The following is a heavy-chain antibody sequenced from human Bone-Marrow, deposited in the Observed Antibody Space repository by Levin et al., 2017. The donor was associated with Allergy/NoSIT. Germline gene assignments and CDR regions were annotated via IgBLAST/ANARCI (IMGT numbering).Heavy chain of an antibody. J-gene: IGHJ4*02. D-gene: IGHD3-22*01. CDR3: ARSSGYYFGGPRYYFDY. V-gene: IGHV1-46*01. CDR2: INPSGGST. CDR1: GYTFTSYY. Sequence: ASVKVSCKASGYTFTSYYMHWVRQAPGQGLEWMGIINPSGGSTSYAQKFQGRVTMTRDTSTSTVYMELSSLRSEDTAVYYCARSSGYYFGGPRYYFDYWGQGTLVTVSS.